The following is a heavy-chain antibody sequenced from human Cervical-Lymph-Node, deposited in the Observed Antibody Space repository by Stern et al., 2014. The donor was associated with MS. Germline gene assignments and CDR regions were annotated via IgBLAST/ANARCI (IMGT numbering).Heavy chain of an antibody. CDR1: GGSISSGGYS. J-gene: IGHJ5*02. Sequence: QLQLQESGSGLVKPSQTLSLTCAVSGGSISSGGYSWSWIRQPPGKGLEWIGYIYHSGCPYYTPSLKIRVTISVARSKTQFSLKLSSVTAADTAVYYCARSYSSSPNWFDPWGQGTLVTVSS. V-gene: IGHV4-30-2*01. CDR3: ARSYSSSPNWFDP. D-gene: IGHD6-13*01. CDR2: IYHSGCP.